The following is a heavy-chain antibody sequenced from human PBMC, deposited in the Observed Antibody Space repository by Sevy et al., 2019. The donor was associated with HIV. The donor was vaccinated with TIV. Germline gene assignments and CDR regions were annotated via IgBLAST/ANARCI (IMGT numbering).Heavy chain of an antibody. CDR3: ARDKNVYYYGLDV. J-gene: IGHJ6*02. Sequence: GGSLRLSCAVSGFPVSSSYMNWVRQAPGKGLEWVSVFYTGSKTDYADSVKGRFTMSRDNSKNTLYLQMNGLRAEDTAVYYCARDKNVYYYGLDVWGQGTTVTVSS. CDR1: GFPVSSSY. CDR2: FYTGSKT. V-gene: IGHV3-53*01.